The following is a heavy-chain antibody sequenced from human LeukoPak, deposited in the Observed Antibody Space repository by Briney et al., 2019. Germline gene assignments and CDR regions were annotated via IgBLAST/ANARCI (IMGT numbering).Heavy chain of an antibody. J-gene: IGHJ4*02. CDR1: SGPINSNSYY. CDR3: ARRVTYGSGSYEFDN. V-gene: IGHV4-39*01. Sequence: SETLSLTCTVSSGPINSNSYYGPWIRQPPGKGLEWIGSINYSGSTCYNPSLKSRVTMAVDTSKNQFSLGLSSVTAAGTAVFYCARRVTYGSGSYEFDNWGQGTLVTVSS. D-gene: IGHD3-10*01. CDR2: INYSGST.